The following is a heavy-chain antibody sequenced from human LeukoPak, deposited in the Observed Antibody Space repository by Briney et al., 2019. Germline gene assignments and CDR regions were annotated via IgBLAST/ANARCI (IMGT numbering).Heavy chain of an antibody. CDR2: ISSNGGST. V-gene: IGHV3-64*04. J-gene: IGHJ4*02. CDR1: GFTFSSYA. CDR3: AKEIPAAGFGFDY. Sequence: QPGGSLSRSCSASGFTFSSYAMHWVGQAPGKGLEYVSAISSNGGSTYYADSVKGRFTISRDNSKNTLYLQMNSLRAEDTAVYYCAKEIPAAGFGFDYWGQGTLVTVSS. D-gene: IGHD6-13*01.